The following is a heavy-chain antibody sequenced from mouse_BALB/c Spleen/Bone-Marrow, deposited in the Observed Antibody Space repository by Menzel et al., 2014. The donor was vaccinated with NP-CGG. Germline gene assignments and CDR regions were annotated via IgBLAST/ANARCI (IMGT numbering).Heavy chain of an antibody. D-gene: IGHD1-1*01. J-gene: IGHJ4*01. V-gene: IGHV1-54*01. CDR1: GYAFXNYW. Sequence: VHLVESGAELVRPGTSVKVSCKASGYAFXNYWIEWIKQRPGQGLEWIGVINPGSGGINYNEKFKGKATLTADKSSSTAYMQLSSLTSDDSAVYFCARELVRGMDYWGQGTSVTVSS. CDR2: INPGSGGI. CDR3: ARELVRGMDY.